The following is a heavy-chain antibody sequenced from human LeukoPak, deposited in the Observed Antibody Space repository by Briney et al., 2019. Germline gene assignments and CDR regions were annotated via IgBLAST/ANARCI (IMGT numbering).Heavy chain of an antibody. CDR3: AREPYYYDTAFDY. CDR2: IIPIFGTA. Sequence: ASVKVSCKASGGTFSSYAISWVRQAPGQGLEWMGGIIPIFGTANYAQKFQGRVTMTRDTSTSTVYMELSSLRSEDTAVYYCAREPYYYDTAFDYWGQGTLVTVSS. CDR1: GGTFSSYA. D-gene: IGHD3-22*01. V-gene: IGHV1-69*05. J-gene: IGHJ4*02.